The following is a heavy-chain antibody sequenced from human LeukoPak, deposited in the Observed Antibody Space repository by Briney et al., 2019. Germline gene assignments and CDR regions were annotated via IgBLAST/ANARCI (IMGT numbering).Heavy chain of an antibody. CDR1: GGTFSSYA. Sequence: SVKVSCKASGGTFSSYAISWVRQAPGQGLEWMGGIIPIFGTANYAQKFQGRVTITADESTGTAYMELSSLRSEDTAVYYCARAKQWLSSFDYWGQGTLVTVSS. D-gene: IGHD6-19*01. CDR3: ARAKQWLSSFDY. J-gene: IGHJ4*02. V-gene: IGHV1-69*13. CDR2: IIPIFGTA.